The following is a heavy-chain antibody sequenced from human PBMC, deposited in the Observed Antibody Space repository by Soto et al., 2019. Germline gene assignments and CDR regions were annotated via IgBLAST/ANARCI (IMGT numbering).Heavy chain of an antibody. Sequence: GGSLRLSCAASGFTFSSYAMSWVRQAPGKGLEWVSAISGSGGSTYYADSVKGRFTISRDNSKNTLYLQMNSLRAEDTAVYYCATGIVVVVAATFDSWGQGTMVTVSS. D-gene: IGHD2-15*01. J-gene: IGHJ3*02. CDR1: GFTFSSYA. V-gene: IGHV3-23*01. CDR2: ISGSGGST. CDR3: ATGIVVVVAATFDS.